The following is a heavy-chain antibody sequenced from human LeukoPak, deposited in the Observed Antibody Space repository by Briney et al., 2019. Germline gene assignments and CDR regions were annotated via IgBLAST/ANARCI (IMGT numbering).Heavy chain of an antibody. CDR3: ARENRITMVRGVIIFPNYYYYGMDV. CDR1: GFTFSSYW. CDR2: IKQDGSEK. V-gene: IGHV3-7*01. D-gene: IGHD3-10*01. Sequence: GGSLRLSCAASGFTFSSYWMSWVRQAPGKGLEWVANIKQDGSEKYYVDPVKGRFTISRDNAKNSLYLQMNSLRAEDTAVYYCARENRITMVRGVIIFPNYYYYGMDVWGQGTTVTVSS. J-gene: IGHJ6*02.